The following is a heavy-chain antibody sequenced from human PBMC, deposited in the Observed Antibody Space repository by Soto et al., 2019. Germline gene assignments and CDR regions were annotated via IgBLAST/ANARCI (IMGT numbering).Heavy chain of an antibody. J-gene: IGHJ5*02. Sequence: QVQLVESGGGVVQPGGSLRLSCAASGFIFSTYAMYWVRQTPGKGLEWVAVISYDGNSNFYTDSVKGRFTISRDNSRNTLYLQMNNLRTEDTALYFCARDSVPLAGNSWAGNRLDPWGQGTLVNVSS. D-gene: IGHD6-13*01. CDR3: ARDSVPLAGNSWAGNRLDP. V-gene: IGHV3-30-3*01. CDR1: GFIFSTYA. CDR2: ISYDGNSN.